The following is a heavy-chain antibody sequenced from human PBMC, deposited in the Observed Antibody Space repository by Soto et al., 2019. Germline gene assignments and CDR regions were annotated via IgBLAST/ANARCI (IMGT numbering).Heavy chain of an antibody. D-gene: IGHD1-26*01. CDR2: VSTYDTNT. CDR1: GYIFTSYG. CDR3: ARDWSGEMSVIADY. V-gene: IGHV1-18*01. Sequence: QVQLAQSGTEVKKPGASVKVSCKASGYIFTSYGISWVRQAPGQGLEWMGWVSTYDTNTNYAQRFQGRVTMTTDTSRTTAYMELTSLTSDDTALYYCARDWSGEMSVIADYWGQGTLVTVSS. J-gene: IGHJ4*02.